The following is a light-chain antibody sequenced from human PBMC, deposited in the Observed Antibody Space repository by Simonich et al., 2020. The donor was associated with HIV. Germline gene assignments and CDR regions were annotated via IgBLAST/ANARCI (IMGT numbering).Light chain of an antibody. V-gene: IGKV1-12*01. CDR2: AAS. Sequence: DIQMTQSPSSVSASVGNRVTITCRASQSISRWLAWYQQKPGRAPKLLIYAASSLQSGVPSRFTGSGSGTDFTLTITNLQPEDSATYYCQQANSFPITFGQGTRLEI. CDR1: QSISRW. J-gene: IGKJ5*01. CDR3: QQANSFPIT.